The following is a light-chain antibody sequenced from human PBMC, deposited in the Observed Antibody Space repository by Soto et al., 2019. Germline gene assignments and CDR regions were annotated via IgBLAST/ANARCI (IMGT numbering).Light chain of an antibody. CDR1: QSVLYSSNNKNY. V-gene: IGKV4-1*01. J-gene: IGKJ1*01. CDR2: WAS. CDR3: XXXXRPXT. Sequence: DIVMTQSPDSLAVSLGERATINCKSSQSVLYSSNNKNYLAWYQQKPGQPPKLLIYWASTRESGVPDRFSGXGSXTXXXLTIXXLQAXXXXXXXXXXXXRPXTFGQGTKVEIK.